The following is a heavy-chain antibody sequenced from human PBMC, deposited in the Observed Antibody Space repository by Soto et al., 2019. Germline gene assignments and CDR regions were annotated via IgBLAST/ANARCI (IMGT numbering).Heavy chain of an antibody. CDR1: GGSISSYY. Sequence: PSETLSLTCTVSGGSISSYYWSWIRQPPGKGLEWIGYIYYSGSTNYNPSLKSRVTISVDTSKNQFSLKLSSVTAADTAVYYCARSTYYYGSGSYYPRWYFDYWGQGTLVTXSS. CDR3: ARSTYYYGSGSYYPRWYFDY. CDR2: IYYSGST. J-gene: IGHJ4*02. D-gene: IGHD3-10*01. V-gene: IGHV4-59*01.